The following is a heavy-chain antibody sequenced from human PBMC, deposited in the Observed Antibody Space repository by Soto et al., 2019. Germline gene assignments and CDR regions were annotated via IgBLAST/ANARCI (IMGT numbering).Heavy chain of an antibody. D-gene: IGHD1-7*01. Sequence: QVPLVQSGAEVKKPGASVKVSCKASGYTFTSYGISWVRQAPGQGLEWMGWISAYNGNTNYAQKLQGRVTMTTDTTTRKGYMEVRSLGTDDTAVYYCARASGNWNYGYYYYMDVWGKGTTVTVSS. CDR2: ISAYNGNT. CDR1: GYTFTSYG. CDR3: ARASGNWNYGYYYYMDV. V-gene: IGHV1-18*01. J-gene: IGHJ6*03.